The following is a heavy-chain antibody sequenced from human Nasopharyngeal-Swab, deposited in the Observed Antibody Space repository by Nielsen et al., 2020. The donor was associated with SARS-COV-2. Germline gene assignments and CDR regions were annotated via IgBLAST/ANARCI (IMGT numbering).Heavy chain of an antibody. D-gene: IGHD3-10*01. J-gene: IGHJ4*02. CDR3: ARPVVRGYSPFFDY. Sequence: SETLSLTCTVSGGSISSSSYYWGWIRQPPGKGLEWIGSIYYSGSTYYNPPLKSRVTISVDTSKNQFSLKLSSVTAADTAVYYCARPVVRGYSPFFDYWGQGTLVTVSS. CDR1: GGSISSSSYY. V-gene: IGHV4-39*01. CDR2: IYYSGST.